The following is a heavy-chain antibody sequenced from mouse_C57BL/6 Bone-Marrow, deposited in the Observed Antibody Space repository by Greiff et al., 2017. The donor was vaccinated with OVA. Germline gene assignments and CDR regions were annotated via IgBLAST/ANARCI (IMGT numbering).Heavy chain of an antibody. D-gene: IGHD2-1*01. V-gene: IGHV1-18*01. CDR2: INPNNGGT. CDR3: ARGNYWVPLAY. J-gene: IGHJ3*01. CDR1: GYTFTDYN. Sequence: EVQLQQSGPELVKPGASVKIPCKASGYTFTDYNMDWVKQSHGKSLEWIGDINPNNGGTIYNQKFKGKATLTVDKSSSTAYMGLRSLTSEDTAVYYCARGNYWVPLAYWGQGTLVTVSA.